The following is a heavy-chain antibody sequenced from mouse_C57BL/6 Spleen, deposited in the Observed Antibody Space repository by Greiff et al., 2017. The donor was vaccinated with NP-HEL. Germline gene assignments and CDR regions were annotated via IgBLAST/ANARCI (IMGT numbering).Heavy chain of an antibody. CDR2: ISDGGSYT. CDR3: ARDYDGAMDY. D-gene: IGHD1-1*01. CDR1: CFTFSSYA. V-gene: IGHV5-4*03. J-gene: IGHJ4*01. Sequence: EVKLVESGGGLVKPGGSLKLSCAASCFTFSSYAMSWVRQTPEKRLEWVATISDGGSYTYYPDNVKGRFTISRDNAKNNLYLQMSHLKSEDTAMYYCARDYDGAMDYWGQGTSVTVSS.